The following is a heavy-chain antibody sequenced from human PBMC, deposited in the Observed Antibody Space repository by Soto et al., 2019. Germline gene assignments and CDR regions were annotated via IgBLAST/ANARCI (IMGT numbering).Heavy chain of an antibody. CDR2: ILPIFGTA. CDR1: GGTFSTSS. J-gene: IGHJ3*02. D-gene: IGHD3-10*01. Sequence: QVQLVQSGAEVKKPGSSVKVSCKASGGTFSTSSINWLRQAPGQRPEWMGNILPIFGTADYAQKFRDRVTITADKSTNTAYMELRSLFSEDAAVYYCARGQEFGGNSEAFDIWGQGTVVTVSS. CDR3: ARGQEFGGNSEAFDI. V-gene: IGHV1-69*14.